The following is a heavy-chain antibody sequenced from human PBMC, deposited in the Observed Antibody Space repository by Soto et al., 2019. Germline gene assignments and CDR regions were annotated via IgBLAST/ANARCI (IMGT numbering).Heavy chain of an antibody. CDR2: ISGSGGST. Sequence: EVQLLESGGGLVQPGGSLRLSCAASGFTFSSYAMSWVRQAPGKGLEWVSAISGSGGSTYYADSVKGRFTISRDNHKNALHVQMNSLRAEDTAVYYCAKDPPMYYYDSSGYFLDCLGQVTLVTVSS. D-gene: IGHD3-22*01. V-gene: IGHV3-23*01. CDR1: GFTFSSYA. J-gene: IGHJ4*02. CDR3: AKDPPMYYYDSSGYFLDC.